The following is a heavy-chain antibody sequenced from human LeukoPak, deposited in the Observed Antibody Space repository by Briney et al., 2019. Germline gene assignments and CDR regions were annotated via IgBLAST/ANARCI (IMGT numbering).Heavy chain of an antibody. CDR2: ISSSGDVT. V-gene: IGHV3-23*01. D-gene: IGHD3-22*01. CDR3: AKDLKYDTGLGGLDY. J-gene: IGHJ4*02. CDR1: GVTLSRHG. Sequence: PGGSLRLSCAASGVTLSRHGVTWVRQPPGKGLEWVSGISSSGDVTYYADSVKGRFTISRDNFKSTLYLQMNGLRADDTAVYYCAKDLKYDTGLGGLDYWGQGTLVTVSS.